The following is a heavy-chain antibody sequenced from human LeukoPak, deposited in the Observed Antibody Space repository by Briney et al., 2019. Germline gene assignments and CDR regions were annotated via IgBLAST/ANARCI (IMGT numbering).Heavy chain of an antibody. CDR2: IYYSGST. V-gene: IGHV4-30-4*01. Sequence: PSETLSLTCTVSGGSISSGDYYWSWIRQPPGKGLEWIGYIYYSGSTYYNPSLKSRVTVSVDTSKSQFSLKLSSVTAADTAVYYCARGDSSSWYFDYWGQGTLVTVSS. J-gene: IGHJ4*02. CDR3: ARGDSSSWYFDY. CDR1: GGSISSGDYY. D-gene: IGHD6-13*01.